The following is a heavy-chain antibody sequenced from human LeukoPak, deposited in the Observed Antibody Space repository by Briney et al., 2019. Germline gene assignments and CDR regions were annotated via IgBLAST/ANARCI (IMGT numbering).Heavy chain of an antibody. CDR2: IYYSGST. V-gene: IGHV4-59*11. D-gene: IGHD3-3*01. J-gene: IGHJ4*02. Sequence: SETLSLTCTVSGGSISSHYWSWIRQPPGKGLEWIGYIYYSGSTNYNPSLKSRVTISVDTSKNQFSLKLSSVTAADTAVYYCAISGYYDFWSGYSIDYWGQGTLSPSPQ. CDR3: AISGYYDFWSGYSIDY. CDR1: GGSISSHY.